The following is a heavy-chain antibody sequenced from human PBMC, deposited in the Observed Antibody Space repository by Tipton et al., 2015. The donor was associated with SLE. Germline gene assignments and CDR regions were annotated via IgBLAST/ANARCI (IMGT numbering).Heavy chain of an antibody. V-gene: IGHV4-34*01. J-gene: IGHJ4*02. CDR2: INHSGST. CDR1: GGSFSGYY. Sequence: TLSLTCAVYGGSFSGYYWSWIRQSPGKGLEWIGEINHSGSTNYNPSLKSRVTISVDTSKNQFSLKLSSVTAADTAVYYCARGEGGGYSGYGLGYWGQGTLVTVSS. CDR3: ARGEGGGYSGYGLGY. D-gene: IGHD5-12*01.